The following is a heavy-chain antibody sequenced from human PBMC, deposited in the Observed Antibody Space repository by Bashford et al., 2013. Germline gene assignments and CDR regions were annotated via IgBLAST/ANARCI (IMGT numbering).Heavy chain of an antibody. Sequence: SETLSLTCTVSGGSISSGGYYWSWIRQHPGKGLEWIGTMYYTGSSYYNASLSGRVTMSVDASKNQFSLKVRSVTAADTAMYYCAALPWVVVVTATPGWFDPWGQGSVVTVSS. CDR3: AALPWVVVVTATPGWFDP. V-gene: IGHV4-39*01. CDR2: MYYTGSS. J-gene: IGHJ5*02. D-gene: IGHD2-15*01. CDR1: GGSISSGGYY.